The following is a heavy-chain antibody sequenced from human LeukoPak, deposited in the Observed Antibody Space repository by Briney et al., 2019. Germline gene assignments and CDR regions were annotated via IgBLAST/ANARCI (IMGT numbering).Heavy chain of an antibody. CDR3: AGHPNYGGNPGPVDY. D-gene: IGHD4-23*01. Sequence: GESLKISCKGSGYSFTSYWVAWVRQMPGKGLEWMEVIYPGDSDTRYSPSFQGQVTISADKSISTAYLQWSSLKASDTAMYYCAGHPNYGGNPGPVDYWGQGTLVTVSS. CDR2: IYPGDSDT. V-gene: IGHV5-51*01. CDR1: GYSFTSYW. J-gene: IGHJ4*02.